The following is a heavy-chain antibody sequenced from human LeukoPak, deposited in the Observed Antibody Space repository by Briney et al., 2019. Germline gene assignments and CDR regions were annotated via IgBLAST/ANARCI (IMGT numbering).Heavy chain of an antibody. V-gene: IGHV4-39*07. CDR3: ARDHTAMVFDY. Sequence: SETLSLTCTVSGGSISSSSYYWGWIRQPPGKGLEWIGSIYYSGSTYYNPSLKSRVTISVDTSKNQFSLKLSSVTAADTAVYYCARDHTAMVFDYWGQGTLVTVSS. CDR1: GGSISSSSYY. D-gene: IGHD5-18*01. CDR2: IYYSGST. J-gene: IGHJ4*02.